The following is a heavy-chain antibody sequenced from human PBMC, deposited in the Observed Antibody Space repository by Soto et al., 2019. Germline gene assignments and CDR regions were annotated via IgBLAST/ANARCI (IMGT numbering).Heavy chain of an antibody. CDR1: GFTFSGYS. Sequence: EVQLVESGGGLVQPGGSLRLSCAASGFTFSGYSMFWVRQAPGKGLEYVSAINTNGVNTFYAKSVKGRFTISRDNSKNTMYLQMGSLRAEDMAVYYCARGRVEDSSGWATYFDYGGQGTLVTVS. D-gene: IGHD6-19*01. CDR2: INTNGVNT. CDR3: ARGRVEDSSGWATYFDY. J-gene: IGHJ4*02. V-gene: IGHV3-64*01.